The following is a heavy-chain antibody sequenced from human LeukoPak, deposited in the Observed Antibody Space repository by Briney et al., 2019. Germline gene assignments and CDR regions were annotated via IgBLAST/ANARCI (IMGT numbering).Heavy chain of an antibody. J-gene: IGHJ4*02. CDR3: ARVDSSGSFDY. D-gene: IGHD3-22*01. Sequence: GGSLRLSCAASGFTVSSNYMSWVRQAPGKGLEWVANIKQDGSEEYYVDSVKGRFTISRDNAKNSLYLQMNSLRAEDTAVYYCARVDSSGSFDYWGQGTLVTVSS. CDR2: IKQDGSEE. V-gene: IGHV3-7*04. CDR1: GFTVSSNY.